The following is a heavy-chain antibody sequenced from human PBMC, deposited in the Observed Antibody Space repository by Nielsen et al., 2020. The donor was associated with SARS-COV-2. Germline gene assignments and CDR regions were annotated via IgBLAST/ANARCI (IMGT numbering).Heavy chain of an antibody. CDR1: GGSFRGYY. CDR2: INHSGST. Sequence: GSLRLSCAVYGGSFRGYYWSWIRQPPAKGLEWLGEINHSGSTNYNPSLKSRVTISVDTSKNQFSLKLSSVTAADTAVYYCARAAAGTSYYYGMDVWGQGTTVTVSS. CDR3: ARAAAGTSYYYGMDV. V-gene: IGHV4-34*01. J-gene: IGHJ6*02. D-gene: IGHD1-1*01.